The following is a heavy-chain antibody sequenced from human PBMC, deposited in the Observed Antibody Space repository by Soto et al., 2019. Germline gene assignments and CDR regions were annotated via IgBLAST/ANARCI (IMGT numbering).Heavy chain of an antibody. CDR3: AKAGQWLDVHFDY. J-gene: IGHJ4*02. V-gene: IGHV3-23*01. Sequence: PGGSLRLSCTASGFTFSSSAMSWVRQAPGKGLEWVSISSASGGSTYHADSVKGRFSISRDNSKNTLYLQMTRLRTEDTAVYYCAKAGQWLDVHFDYWGQGALVTVSS. CDR2: SSASGGST. D-gene: IGHD6-19*01. CDR1: GFTFSSSA.